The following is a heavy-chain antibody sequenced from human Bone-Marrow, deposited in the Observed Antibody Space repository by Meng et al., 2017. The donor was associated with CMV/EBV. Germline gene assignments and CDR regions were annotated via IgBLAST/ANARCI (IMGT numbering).Heavy chain of an antibody. Sequence: QVELGVAGGGGVQPGVSLGLFCGVSGFTFRSYGMNWVRQAPGKGLEWVAFIRYDGSNKYYVDSVKGRFTISRDNSKNTLYLQMNSLRAEDTAVYYCAKDRGQQLAPFDYWGQGTLVTVSS. CDR1: GFTFRSYG. D-gene: IGHD6-13*01. J-gene: IGHJ4*02. CDR3: AKDRGQQLAPFDY. CDR2: IRYDGSNK. V-gene: IGHV3-30*02.